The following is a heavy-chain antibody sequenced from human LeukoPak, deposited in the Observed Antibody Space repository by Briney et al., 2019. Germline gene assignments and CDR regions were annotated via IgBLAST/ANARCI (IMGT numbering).Heavy chain of an antibody. V-gene: IGHV4-30-4*01. CDR3: ARGASDSSGYYPY. Sequence: SQTLSLTCTVSGGSISSGDYYWLWIRQPPGKGLEWIGYIYYSGSTYYNPSLKSRLTISVNTSKNQFSLNLSSVTAADTAVYYCARGASDSSGYYPYWGQGTLVTVSS. D-gene: IGHD3-22*01. J-gene: IGHJ4*02. CDR1: GGSISSGDYY. CDR2: IYYSGST.